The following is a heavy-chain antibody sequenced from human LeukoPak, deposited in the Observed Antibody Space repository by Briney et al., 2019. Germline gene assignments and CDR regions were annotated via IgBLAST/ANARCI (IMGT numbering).Heavy chain of an antibody. Sequence: SVKVSCKACGDIFNSYSVSWVRQAPGQGLEWMGGIIPMFGSTNYAQKFEGRVTITTDQSTTTVYMELTSLTSEDTAVYYCAREGRSRGALPNFYYYMDVWGKGTTVTVSS. J-gene: IGHJ6*03. CDR1: GDIFNSYS. CDR2: IIPMFGST. CDR3: AREGRSRGALPNFYYYMDV. D-gene: IGHD1-26*01. V-gene: IGHV1-69*05.